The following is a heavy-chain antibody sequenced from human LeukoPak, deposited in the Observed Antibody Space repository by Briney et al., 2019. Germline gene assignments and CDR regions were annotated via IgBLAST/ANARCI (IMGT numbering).Heavy chain of an antibody. CDR2: ISGSGGST. V-gene: IGHV3-23*01. CDR1: GFTFSSYA. J-gene: IGHJ4*02. D-gene: IGHD2-21*01. Sequence: GGSLRLSCAASGFTFSSYAMSWVRQAPGKGLEWVSVISGSGGSTSYADSVRGRFTISRDNSKNTLYLQMNSLRVEDAAVYYCARAPVTSCRGAYCYPFDYWGQGTLVTVSS. CDR3: ARAPVTSCRGAYCYPFDY.